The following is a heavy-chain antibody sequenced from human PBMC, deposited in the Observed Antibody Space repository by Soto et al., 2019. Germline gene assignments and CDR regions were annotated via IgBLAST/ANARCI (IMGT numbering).Heavy chain of an antibody. CDR2: VKDSGIT. CDR1: GDSISSGNYD. J-gene: IGHJ4*02. D-gene: IGHD1-7*01. Sequence: SETLSLTCSVSGDSISSGNYDWGWIRQPPGKGLEWIGSVKDSGITYYTPSLKSRLSISVDTSKNHFSLMLSSVTAADTAVYYCARLGNSGMFGYFDYWGQGTLVTVSS. CDR3: ARLGNSGMFGYFDY. V-gene: IGHV4-39*02.